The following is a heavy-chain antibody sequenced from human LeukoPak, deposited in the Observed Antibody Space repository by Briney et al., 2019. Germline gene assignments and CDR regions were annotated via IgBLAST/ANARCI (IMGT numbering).Heavy chain of an antibody. CDR3: ARVGPYGSGGYYNVGVMDY. CDR1: GGSISSYY. J-gene: IGHJ4*02. CDR2: IYTSGST. D-gene: IGHD3-10*01. V-gene: IGHV4-4*09. Sequence: SETLSLTCTVSGGSISSYYWSWIRQPPGKGLEWIGYIYTSGSTNYNPSLKSRVTISVDTSKNQFSLKLSSVTAADTAVYYCARVGPYGSGGYYNVGVMDYWGQGTLVTVSS.